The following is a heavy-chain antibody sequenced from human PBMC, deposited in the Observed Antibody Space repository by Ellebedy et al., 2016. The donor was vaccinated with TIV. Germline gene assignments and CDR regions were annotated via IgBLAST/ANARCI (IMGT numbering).Heavy chain of an antibody. CDR3: ARDLRHYYDAGGYFPLPGY. J-gene: IGHJ4*02. CDR1: GFTFDMYA. V-gene: IGHV3-30-3*01. CDR2: ISYHGSNK. D-gene: IGHD3-22*01. Sequence: PGGSLRLSCAASGFTFDMYAMHWVRQAPGKGLEWVAVISYHGSNKYYADSVRGRFTISRDTSKNTLYLQMNSLRAEDTAVYYCARDLRHYYDAGGYFPLPGYWGQGTQVTVSS.